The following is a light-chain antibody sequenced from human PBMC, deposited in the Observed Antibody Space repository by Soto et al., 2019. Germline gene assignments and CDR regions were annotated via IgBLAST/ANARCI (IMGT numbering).Light chain of an antibody. CDR1: SSDVGSYNY. CDR2: EVS. V-gene: IGLV2-14*01. J-gene: IGLJ2*01. CDR3: SSYTSSSTL. Sequence: QSALTQPASVSGSPGQSITISCTGTSSDVGSYNYVSWYQQHPGKAPKLMIYEVSNRPSGVSNRFSGSMSGNTASLTISGLQAEDEADYYCSSYTSSSTLFGGGTKLTVL.